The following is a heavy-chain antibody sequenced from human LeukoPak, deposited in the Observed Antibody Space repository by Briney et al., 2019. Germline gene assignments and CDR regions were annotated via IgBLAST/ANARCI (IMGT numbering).Heavy chain of an antibody. CDR3: ARGTWFVSYFDY. CDR1: GGSFSGYY. Sequence: SETLSLTCALYGGSFSGYYWSWLRQPPGKGLEWIGEINHSGSTNYNPSLKSRVTISVDTAKNQFCLKLSSVTAADTAVYYCARGTWFVSYFDYWGQGTLVTVSS. D-gene: IGHD3-10*01. V-gene: IGHV4-34*01. J-gene: IGHJ4*02. CDR2: INHSGST.